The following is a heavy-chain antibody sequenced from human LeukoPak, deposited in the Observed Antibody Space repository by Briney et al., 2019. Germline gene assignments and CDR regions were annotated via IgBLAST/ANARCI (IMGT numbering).Heavy chain of an antibody. CDR1: GGSISSGGYY. CDR2: IYHSGST. V-gene: IGHV4-30-2*01. D-gene: IGHD6-13*01. CDR3: ASRGIAAAGPFDY. Sequence: PSETLSLTCTVSGGSISSGGYYWSWIRQPPGKGLEWIGYIYHSGSTYYNPSLKSRVTISVDRSKNQFSLKLSSVTAADTAVYYCASRGIAAAGPFDYWGQGTLVTVSS. J-gene: IGHJ4*02.